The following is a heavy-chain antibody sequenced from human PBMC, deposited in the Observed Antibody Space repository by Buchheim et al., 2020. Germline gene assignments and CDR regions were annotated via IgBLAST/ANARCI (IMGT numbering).Heavy chain of an antibody. Sequence: QVQLVESGGGVVQPGRSLRLSCAASGFTFSSYGMHWVRQAPGKGLEWVAVIWYDGSNKYYADSVKGRFTISRDNSKNTLYLQMNSLRAEDTAMYYCARDPTTYYYDSSGYYYDYWGQGTL. D-gene: IGHD3-22*01. CDR1: GFTFSSYG. V-gene: IGHV3-33*01. CDR2: IWYDGSNK. J-gene: IGHJ4*02. CDR3: ARDPTTYYYDSSGYYYDY.